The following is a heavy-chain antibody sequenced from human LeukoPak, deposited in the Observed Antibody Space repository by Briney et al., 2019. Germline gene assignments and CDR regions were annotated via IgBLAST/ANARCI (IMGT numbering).Heavy chain of an antibody. V-gene: IGHV3-53*01. Sequence: GGSLRLSCAASGFIVSSNYMSWVRQAPGKGLEWISFIYSGGSTYYADSVKGRFTISRDNSKNTLYLQMNSLRAEDTAVYYCARGIAVAGIIGYWGQGTLVTVSS. CDR1: GFIVSSNY. CDR3: ARGIAVAGIIGY. D-gene: IGHD6-19*01. CDR2: IYSGGST. J-gene: IGHJ4*02.